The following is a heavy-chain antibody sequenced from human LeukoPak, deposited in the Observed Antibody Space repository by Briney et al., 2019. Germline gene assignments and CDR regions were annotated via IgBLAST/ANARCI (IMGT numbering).Heavy chain of an antibody. CDR2: ISSSGGST. J-gene: IGHJ4*02. CDR1: GFTFSSYA. D-gene: IGHD6-19*01. V-gene: IGHV3-23*01. CDR3: ATMGIAVVNSFDY. Sequence: AGSLRLSCAASGFTFSSYAMSWVRQAPGKGLEWVSAISSSGGSTYYADSGKGRFTISRDNSKNTLYLQMNSLRAEDTAVYYCATMGIAVVNSFDYWGQGTLVTVSS.